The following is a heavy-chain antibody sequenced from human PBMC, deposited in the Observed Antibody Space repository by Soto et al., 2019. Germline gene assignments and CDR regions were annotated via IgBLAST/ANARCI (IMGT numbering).Heavy chain of an antibody. V-gene: IGHV3-74*01. CDR1: GFTFSSYW. CDR3: AVAVAGPTAIGY. D-gene: IGHD6-19*01. Sequence: EVQLVESGGGLVQPGGSLRLSCAASGFTFSSYWMHWVRQAPGKGLVWVSRINSDGSSTSYADSVKGRFTISRDNAKNPLYLPMTSLRAEDTAVYYGAVAVAGPTAIGYWGQGTLVTVSS. J-gene: IGHJ4*02. CDR2: INSDGSST.